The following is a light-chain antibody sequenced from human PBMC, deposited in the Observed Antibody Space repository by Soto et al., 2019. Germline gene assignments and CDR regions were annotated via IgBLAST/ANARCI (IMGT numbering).Light chain of an antibody. CDR1: SSDVGAYDY. J-gene: IGLJ1*01. V-gene: IGLV2-14*01. CDR2: DVS. CDR3: NSYTSRSTPYV. Sequence: QSVLTQPASVSGSPGQSITISCTGTSSDVGAYDYVTWYQQHPGKAPKLMIYDVSRRPSGVSNRFSGSKSGNTASLTISGLQAEDEADYYCNSYTSRSTPYVFGTGTKVTV.